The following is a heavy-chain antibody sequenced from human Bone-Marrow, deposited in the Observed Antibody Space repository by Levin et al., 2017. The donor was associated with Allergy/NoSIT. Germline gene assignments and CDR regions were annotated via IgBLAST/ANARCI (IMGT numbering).Heavy chain of an antibody. CDR2: VNSDGSTT. CDR1: GFTFSSYW. D-gene: IGHD4-17*01. V-gene: IGHV3-74*01. J-gene: IGHJ4*02. Sequence: GESLKISCAASGFTFSSYWMHWVRQAPGKGLVWVSRVNSDGSTTDYADSVKGRVSISRDNAKNTLYLQMNSLRADDTAVYYCARVNGDYVFDYWGQGTLVTVSS. CDR3: ARVNGDYVFDY.